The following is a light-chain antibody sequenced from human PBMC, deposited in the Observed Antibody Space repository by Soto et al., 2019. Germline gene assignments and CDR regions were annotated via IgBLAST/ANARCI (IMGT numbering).Light chain of an antibody. CDR1: QSLVYSDGNTY. CDR3: LQATHVPHS. J-gene: IGKJ2*01. Sequence: DIVMTQTPLSSPVTLGQPASISCKSSQSLVYSDGNTYLSWLQQRPGQPPRLLIYKVSNRFSGVSDRLSGRGAGTDFTMKISRVQPEDVGVYYCLQATHVPHSFGQGTKLEIK. CDR2: KVS. V-gene: IGKV2-24*01.